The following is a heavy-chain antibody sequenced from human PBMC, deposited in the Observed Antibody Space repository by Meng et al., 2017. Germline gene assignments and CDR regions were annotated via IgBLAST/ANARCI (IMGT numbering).Heavy chain of an antibody. Sequence: QVQRKDEGPGLVKPSQTLSLTCTVSGGSISSGSYYWSWIREPAGKGLEWIGRIYTSGSTNYNPSLKSRVTISVDTSKNQFSLKLSSVTAADTAVYYCARSGGYYYGEEYYFDYWGQGTLVTVSS. J-gene: IGHJ4*02. V-gene: IGHV4-61*02. CDR2: IYTSGST. CDR1: GGSISSGSYY. CDR3: ARSGGYYYGEEYYFDY. D-gene: IGHD3-22*01.